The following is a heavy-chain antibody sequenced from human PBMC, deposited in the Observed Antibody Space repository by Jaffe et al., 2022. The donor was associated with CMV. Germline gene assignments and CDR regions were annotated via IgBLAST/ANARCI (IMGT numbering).Heavy chain of an antibody. D-gene: IGHD3-3*01. J-gene: IGHJ5*02. CDR3: AKVELITIFGVVTPNWFDP. Sequence: EVQLVESGGGLVQPGGSLRLSCAASGFTFSSYAMSWVRQAPGKGLECVSAISGSGGSTYYADSVKGRFTISRDNSKNTLYLQMNSLRAEDTAVYYCAKVELITIFGVVTPNWFDPWGQGTLVTVSS. V-gene: IGHV3-23*04. CDR1: GFTFSSYA. CDR2: ISGSGGST.